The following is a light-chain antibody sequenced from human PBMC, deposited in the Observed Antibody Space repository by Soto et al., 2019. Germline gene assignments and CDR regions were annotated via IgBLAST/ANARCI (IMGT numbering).Light chain of an antibody. CDR2: EVS. V-gene: IGLV2-14*01. CDR1: SSDVGGYNY. J-gene: IGLJ2*01. CDR3: SSYTSSALV. Sequence: QSVLTQPASVSGSPGQSITISCTGTSSDVGGYNYVSWYQQHPGKAPKLMIFEVSNRPSGVSNRFSGSKSGNTASLTISGLKAEDEADYYCSSYTSSALVFGGGTKVTVL.